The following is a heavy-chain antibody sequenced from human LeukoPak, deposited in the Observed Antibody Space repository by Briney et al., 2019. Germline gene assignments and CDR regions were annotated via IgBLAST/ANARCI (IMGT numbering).Heavy chain of an antibody. CDR2: ISSSGSTI. CDR1: GFTFSSYE. V-gene: IGHV3-48*03. J-gene: IGHJ4*02. Sequence: GSLRLSCAASGFTFSSYEMNWVRQAPGKGLEWVSYISSSGSTIYYADSVKGRFTISRDNAKNSLYLQMNSLRAEDTAVYYCARVVSKEDCGGDCYSGYFDYWGQGTLVTVSS. D-gene: IGHD2-21*02. CDR3: ARVVSKEDCGGDCYSGYFDY.